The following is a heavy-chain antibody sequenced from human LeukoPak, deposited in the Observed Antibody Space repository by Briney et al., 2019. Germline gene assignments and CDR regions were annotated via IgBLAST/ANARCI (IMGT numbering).Heavy chain of an antibody. CDR3: ARSGLWFGELFGWFDP. CDR2: MFYSGST. CDR1: GGSVSSSSYF. V-gene: IGHV4-39*07. Sequence: SETLSLTCTVSGGSVSSSSYFWGWIRQPPGKGLEWIGTMFYSGSTHYCPSLKSRVTISVDTSKNQFFLKLSSVTAADTAVYYCARSGLWFGELFGWFDPWGQGTLVTVSS. D-gene: IGHD3-10*01. J-gene: IGHJ5*02.